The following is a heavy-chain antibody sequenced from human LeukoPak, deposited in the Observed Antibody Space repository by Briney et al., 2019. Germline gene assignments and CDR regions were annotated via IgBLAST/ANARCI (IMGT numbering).Heavy chain of an antibody. CDR2: IIPIFGTA. CDR1: GGTFSSYA. V-gene: IGHV1-69*05. J-gene: IGHJ4*02. D-gene: IGHD3-22*01. Sequence: SVKVSCKASGGTFSSYAISWVRQAPGQGLEWMGRIIPIFGTANYAQKFQGRVTITTDESTSIAYMELSSLRSEDTAVYYCARGLYYYDSSGYYNDYWGQGTLVTVSS. CDR3: ARGLYYYDSSGYYNDY.